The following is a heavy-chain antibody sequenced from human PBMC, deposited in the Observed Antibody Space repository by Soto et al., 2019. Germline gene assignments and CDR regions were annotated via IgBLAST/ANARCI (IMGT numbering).Heavy chain of an antibody. J-gene: IGHJ5*02. Sequence: QVQLQESGPGLVKPSETLSLTCTVSGGSVSSYYWSWIRQPPGKGLEWIGYIYYSGITNYNPSLKCRVTISVDPFKTHCSLKLSSVTAADSAVYYCARLPRAGYGGIFDPWGQGTLVTVSS. CDR1: GGSVSSYY. CDR3: ARLPRAGYGGIFDP. D-gene: IGHD4-17*01. V-gene: IGHV4-59*02. CDR2: IYYSGIT.